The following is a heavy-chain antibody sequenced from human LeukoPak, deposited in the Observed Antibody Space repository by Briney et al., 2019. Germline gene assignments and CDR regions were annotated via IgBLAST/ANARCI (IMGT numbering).Heavy chain of an antibody. Sequence: GGSLRLSCAASGFTFRSYAMNWVRQAPGKGLEWISAISASGDSTYYADYVNGRFTISRDNSKDTVYLQMNRLRADDTAVYYCAKGRYSGTYYGDYWGQGTLVTVSS. CDR1: GFTFRSYA. J-gene: IGHJ4*02. D-gene: IGHD1-26*01. V-gene: IGHV3-23*01. CDR3: AKGRYSGTYYGDY. CDR2: ISASGDST.